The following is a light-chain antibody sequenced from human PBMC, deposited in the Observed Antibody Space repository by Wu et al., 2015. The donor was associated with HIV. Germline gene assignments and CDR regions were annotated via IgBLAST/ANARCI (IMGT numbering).Light chain of an antibody. CDR1: QSVSSN. J-gene: IGKJ2*01. Sequence: EIVVTQSPATLSVSPGERATLSCRASQSVSSNLAWYQQKPGQAPRLLIYGASTRATGIPARFSGSGSTTEFTLTISSMQSADFAVYYCQQYSNWPRTFGQGTKLEIK. CDR3: QQYSNWPRT. V-gene: IGKV3-15*01. CDR2: GAS.